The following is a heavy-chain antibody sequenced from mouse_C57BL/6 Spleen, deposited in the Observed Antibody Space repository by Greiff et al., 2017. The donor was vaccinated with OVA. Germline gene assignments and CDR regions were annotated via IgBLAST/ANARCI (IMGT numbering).Heavy chain of an antibody. CDR3: VRHELRPDYYAMDY. J-gene: IGHJ4*01. CDR2: IWSDGST. V-gene: IGHV2-6-1*01. D-gene: IGHD3-2*02. Sequence: VQLQQSGPGLVAPSPSLSITCTVSGFSLTSYGVHWVRQPPGQGLEWLVVIWSDGSTTYNSALKSRLSISTDNSKSQVFLKMNSRQTDDTAMYYCVRHELRPDYYAMDYWGQGTSVTVSS. CDR1: GFSLTSYG.